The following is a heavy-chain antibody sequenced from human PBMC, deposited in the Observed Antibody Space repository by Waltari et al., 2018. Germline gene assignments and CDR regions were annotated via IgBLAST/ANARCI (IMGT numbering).Heavy chain of an antibody. CDR2: INHSGST. Sequence: QVQLQQWGAGLLKPSETLSLTCAVYGGSFSRYYWSWIRQPPGKGLEWIGEINHSGSTNYNPSLKSRVTISVDTSKNQFSLKLSSVTAADTAVYYCARGDYYYDSSGYFDLWGRGTLVTVSS. CDR1: GGSFSRYY. J-gene: IGHJ2*01. D-gene: IGHD3-22*01. V-gene: IGHV4-34*01. CDR3: ARGDYYYDSSGYFDL.